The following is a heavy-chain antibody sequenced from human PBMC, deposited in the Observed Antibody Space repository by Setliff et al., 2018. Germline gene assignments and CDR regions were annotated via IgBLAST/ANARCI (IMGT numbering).Heavy chain of an antibody. CDR1: GGTFSSYA. CDR2: IIPILGTA. V-gene: IGHV1-69*04. J-gene: IGHJ6*03. D-gene: IGHD3-3*01. CDR3: ARGRHPPWSGYPYYYMDV. Sequence: SVKVSCKASGGTFSSYAISWVRQAPGQGLEWMGRIIPILGTANYAQKFQGRVTITADKSTSTAYMELSSLRSGDTAVYYCARGRHPPWSGYPYYYMDVWGKGTTVTVSS.